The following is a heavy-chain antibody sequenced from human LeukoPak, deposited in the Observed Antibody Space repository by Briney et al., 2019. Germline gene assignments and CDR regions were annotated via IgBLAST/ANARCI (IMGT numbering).Heavy chain of an antibody. CDR2: ISYDGSNK. Sequence: GSLRLSCAASGFTFSSYAMHWVRQAPGKGLEWVAVISYDGSNKYYADSVKGRFTISRDNSKNTLYLQMNSLRAEDTAVYYCARSNWGYPHDAFDIWGQGTMVTVSS. J-gene: IGHJ3*02. CDR3: ARSNWGYPHDAFDI. CDR1: GFTFSSYA. D-gene: IGHD7-27*01. V-gene: IGHV3-30-3*01.